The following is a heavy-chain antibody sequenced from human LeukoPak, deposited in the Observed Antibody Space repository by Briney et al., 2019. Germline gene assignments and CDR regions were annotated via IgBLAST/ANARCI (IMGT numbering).Heavy chain of an antibody. J-gene: IGHJ3*02. Sequence: SVKVSCKASGFTFTSSAMQWVRQARGQRLEWIGWIVVGSGNTNYARKFQERVTITRDMSTSTAYMELSSLRSEDTAVYYCARGLDSGSPPLGTFEIWGQGTMVTVSS. CDR3: ARGLDSGSPPLGTFEI. V-gene: IGHV1-58*02. D-gene: IGHD1-26*01. CDR2: IVVGSGNT. CDR1: GFTFTSSA.